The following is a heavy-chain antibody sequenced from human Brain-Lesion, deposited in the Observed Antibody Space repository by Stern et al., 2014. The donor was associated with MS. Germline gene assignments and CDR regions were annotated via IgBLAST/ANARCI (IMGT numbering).Heavy chain of an antibody. CDR2: INPNTGGT. D-gene: IGHD3-3*01. CDR1: GYIFTGYD. CDR3: ARDQRGITIFGVVTDYYYLGMDV. V-gene: IGHV1-2*02. J-gene: IGHJ6*02. Sequence: QVQLVQSGAEVKKPGASVKVSCKTSGYIFTGYDIHWVRQAPGQGLEWMAWINPNTGGTKYSQKIQGRVPMSRDTSISTAYVELSSLTSDDTAVYYCARDQRGITIFGVVTDYYYLGMDVWGQGTTVTVSS.